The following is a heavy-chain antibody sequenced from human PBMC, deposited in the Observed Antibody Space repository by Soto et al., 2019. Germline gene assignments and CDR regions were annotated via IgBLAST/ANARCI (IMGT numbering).Heavy chain of an antibody. Sequence: PSETLSLTCTASGGSISNGDYYWNWIRQPPGKDLEWIGYIYYSGSAYYNPSLESRITISVDTSKNQFSLQLRSVTAADTAVYYCARALKEYYYVSNLYYYFDSWGEGTLVTVS. V-gene: IGHV4-30-4*01. J-gene: IGHJ4*02. CDR1: GGSISNGDYY. D-gene: IGHD3-22*01. CDR3: ARALKEYYYVSNLYYYFDS. CDR2: IYYSGSA.